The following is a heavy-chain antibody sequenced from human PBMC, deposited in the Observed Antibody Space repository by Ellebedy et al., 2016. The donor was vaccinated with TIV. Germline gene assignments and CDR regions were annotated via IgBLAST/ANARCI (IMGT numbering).Heavy chain of an antibody. V-gene: IGHV3-30*18. CDR3: AKEGAMTMIRGVPTVVYGLDV. J-gene: IGHJ6*02. Sequence: PGGSLRLSCAVSGFTFSSYDMHWVRQAPGKGLEWVAVISYDGSNKYYADSVKGRFTVSRDNTKNTLYLQMNSLRAEDTAVYYCAKEGAMTMIRGVPTVVYGLDVWGQGTTVTVSS. CDR1: GFTFSSYD. CDR2: ISYDGSNK. D-gene: IGHD3-10*01.